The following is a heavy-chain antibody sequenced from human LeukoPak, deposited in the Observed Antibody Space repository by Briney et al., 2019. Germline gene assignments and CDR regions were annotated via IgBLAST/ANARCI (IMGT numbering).Heavy chain of an antibody. V-gene: IGHV3-21*01. CDR3: ARGGEVVPAASTFDY. Sequence: GGSLRLSCAASGFTFSSYSTNWVRQAPGKGLEWVSSISSSSSYIYYADSVKGRFTISRDNAKNSLYLQMNSLRAEDTAVYYCARGGEVVPAASTFDYWGQGTLVTVSS. CDR2: ISSSSSYI. CDR1: GFTFSSYS. D-gene: IGHD2-2*01. J-gene: IGHJ4*02.